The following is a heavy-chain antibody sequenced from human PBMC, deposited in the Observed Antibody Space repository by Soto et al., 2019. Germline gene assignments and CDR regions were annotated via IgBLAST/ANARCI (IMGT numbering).Heavy chain of an antibody. CDR3: AKSSVRGIKHS. Sequence: QVQLQESGPGLVKPSQTLSLTCTVSGDSLSRGGYYWSWIRQHPGKGLEWIGYIYFSGSAYYNPSLNQRATISIDTSKKQFPLRLTSLTAADTAVYYCAKSSVRGIKHSWGQGTLAIVSS. CDR1: GDSLSRGGYY. V-gene: IGHV4-31*03. J-gene: IGHJ4*02. D-gene: IGHD3-10*01. CDR2: IYFSGSA.